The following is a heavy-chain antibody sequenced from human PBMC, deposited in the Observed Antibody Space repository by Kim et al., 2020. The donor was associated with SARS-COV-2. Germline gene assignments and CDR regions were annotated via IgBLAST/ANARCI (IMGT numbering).Heavy chain of an antibody. D-gene: IGHD5-12*01. CDR1: GGSISSYY. V-gene: IGHV4-59*08. CDR2: IYYSGST. CDR3: ARQMVATAGGSDY. J-gene: IGHJ4*02. Sequence: SETLSLTCTVSGGSISSYYWSWIRQPPGKGLEWIGYIYYSGSTNYNPSLKSRVTISVDTSKNQFSLKLSSVTAADTAVYYCARQMVATAGGSDYWGQGTLVTVSS.